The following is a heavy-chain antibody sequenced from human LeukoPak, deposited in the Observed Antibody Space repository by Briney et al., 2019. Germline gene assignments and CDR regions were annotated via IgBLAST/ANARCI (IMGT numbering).Heavy chain of an antibody. CDR3: ASEDQGGNSRKFDY. V-gene: IGHV3-74*01. Sequence: PAGGSLRLSCAASGFTFSNYWVHWVRQAPGKGLVYVSRMNSDGSSRNYADSVRGRFTISRDSVMNTVFLQMNSLTAEDTAVYYCASEDQGGNSRKFDYWGQGTLVTVSS. J-gene: IGHJ4*02. CDR2: MNSDGSSR. D-gene: IGHD4-23*01. CDR1: GFTFSNYW.